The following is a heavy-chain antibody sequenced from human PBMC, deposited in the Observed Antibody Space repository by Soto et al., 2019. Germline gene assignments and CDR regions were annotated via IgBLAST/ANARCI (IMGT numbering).Heavy chain of an antibody. D-gene: IGHD1-26*01. J-gene: IGHJ6*02. CDR3: ARDGRSGSYLLYYYYGMDV. Sequence: QVQLVQSGAEVKKPGASVKVSCKAPGYTFTSYGISWVRPAPGQGLAWMGWISAYNGNTNYAQKLQGRVTMTTDTSTGTAYMELRSLRSDDTAVYYCARDGRSGSYLLYYYYGMDVWGQGTTVTVSS. CDR1: GYTFTSYG. CDR2: ISAYNGNT. V-gene: IGHV1-18*04.